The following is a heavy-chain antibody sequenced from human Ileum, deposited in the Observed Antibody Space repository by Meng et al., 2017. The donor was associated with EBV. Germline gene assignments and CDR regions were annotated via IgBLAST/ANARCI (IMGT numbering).Heavy chain of an antibody. CDR3: EGWRY. Sequence: EVQLVESGGGLVKPGGSLRLSCAASGFTFSNAWMTWVRQAPGKGLEWVGRIKSTTDGGTTDYAAPVKGRFTISRDDSKNTLFLQMDSLKTEDTAVYYCEGWRYWGQGTLVTVPS. D-gene: IGHD2-15*01. J-gene: IGHJ4*02. V-gene: IGHV3-15*01. CDR1: GFTFSNAW. CDR2: IKSTTDGGTT.